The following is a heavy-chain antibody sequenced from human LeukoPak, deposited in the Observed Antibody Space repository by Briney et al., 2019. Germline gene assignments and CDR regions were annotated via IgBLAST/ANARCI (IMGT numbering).Heavy chain of an antibody. J-gene: IGHJ4*02. CDR1: GFTFSSYA. V-gene: IGHV3-23*01. Sequence: GGSLRLSRAASGFTFSSYAMSWVRQAPGKGLEWVSAISGSGGSTYYADSVKGRFTISRDNSKNTLYLQMNSLRAEDTAVYYCAKVQPFYYYDSSGYYYFDYWGQETLVTVSS. CDR3: AKVQPFYYYDSSGYYYFDY. CDR2: ISGSGGST. D-gene: IGHD3-22*01.